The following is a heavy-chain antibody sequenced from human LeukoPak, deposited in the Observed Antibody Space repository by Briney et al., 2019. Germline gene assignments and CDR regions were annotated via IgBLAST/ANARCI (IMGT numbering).Heavy chain of an antibody. CDR1: GYTFTGYY. V-gene: IGHV1-2*02. Sequence: GASVKVSCKASGYTFTGYYMHWVRQAPGQGLEWMGWINPNSGGTNYAQKFQGRVTMTRDTSISTAYMELSRLRSDDTAVYYCARADGSGSHDAFDIWGQGTMVTVSS. CDR2: INPNSGGT. D-gene: IGHD3-10*01. J-gene: IGHJ3*02. CDR3: ARADGSGSHDAFDI.